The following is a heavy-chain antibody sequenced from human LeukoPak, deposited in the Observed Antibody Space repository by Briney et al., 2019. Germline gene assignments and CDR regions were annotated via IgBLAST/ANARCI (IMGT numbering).Heavy chain of an antibody. CDR2: INPNSGGT. Sequence: GASVKVSCKASGYTFTSYYMHWVGQAPGQGLEWMGWINPNSGGTNYAQKFQGRVTMTRDTSTSTAYMELSRLRSDDTAVYYCAIGFWSGYYFDYWGQGTLLTVSS. D-gene: IGHD3-3*01. J-gene: IGHJ4*02. CDR1: GYTFTSYY. CDR3: AIGFWSGYYFDY. V-gene: IGHV1-2*02.